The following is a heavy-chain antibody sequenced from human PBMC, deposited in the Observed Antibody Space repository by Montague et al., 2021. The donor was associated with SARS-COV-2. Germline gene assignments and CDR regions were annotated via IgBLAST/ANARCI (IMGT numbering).Heavy chain of an antibody. J-gene: IGHJ6*03. Sequence: SETLSLTCAVYGGSFSLYYWSWIRQPPGKGLEWIGEINHSGSTNYNPSLKSRVTISVDTSKHQLSLKLSSVTAADTAVYYCARMRIFVWPPHYYMDVWGKGTTVTVSS. CDR3: ARMRIFVWPPHYYMDV. V-gene: IGHV4-34*01. D-gene: IGHD3-9*01. CDR1: GGSFSLYY. CDR2: INHSGST.